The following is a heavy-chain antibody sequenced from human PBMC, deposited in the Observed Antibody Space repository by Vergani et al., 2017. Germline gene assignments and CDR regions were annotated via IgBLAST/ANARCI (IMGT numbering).Heavy chain of an antibody. J-gene: IGHJ4*02. CDR3: ARGRGDYGRGNFDY. V-gene: IGHV1-69*18. D-gene: IGHD2-21*02. Sequence: QVQLVQSGAEVKLPGSSVKVSCRTSGGAFSRYAVNWVRQAPGQGLEWMGNIIPIFGTTNYAQKFHGRVTITADESTSTAYLELSTLRSDDTAVYYCARGRGDYGRGNFDYWGQGTLVTVSS. CDR2: IIPIFGTT. CDR1: GGAFSRYA.